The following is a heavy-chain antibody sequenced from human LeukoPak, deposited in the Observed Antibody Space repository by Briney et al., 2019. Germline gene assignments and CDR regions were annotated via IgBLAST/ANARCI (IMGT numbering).Heavy chain of an antibody. CDR3: SRDRVSGDSSGPGGY. V-gene: IGHV3-74*01. J-gene: IGHJ4*02. Sequence: GGSLRLSCAASGFTFSSYWMHWVRHAPGKGLERVSRINSDGSSTSYADSVKGRFTISRDNAKNTVYLQMNSLRAEDTAVYYCSRDRVSGDSSGPGGYWGQGTLVTVSS. D-gene: IGHD3-22*01. CDR1: GFTFSSYW. CDR2: INSDGSST.